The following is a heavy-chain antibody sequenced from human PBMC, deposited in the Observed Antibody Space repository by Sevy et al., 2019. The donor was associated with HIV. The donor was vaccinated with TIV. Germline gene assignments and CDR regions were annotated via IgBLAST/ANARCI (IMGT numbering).Heavy chain of an antibody. V-gene: IGHV4-59*01. Sequence: SETLSLTCTVSGGSISAYYWSWIRQPPGKGLEYIGDIYYTGITYYNPSLKSRVTISVDTSKNQFSLKVRSVTAVDTAVYYCAGAPPVRSGDDSLNWLDPWGQGTLVTVSS. CDR1: GGSISAYY. D-gene: IGHD5-12*01. CDR3: AGAPPVRSGDDSLNWLDP. J-gene: IGHJ5*02. CDR2: IYYTGIT.